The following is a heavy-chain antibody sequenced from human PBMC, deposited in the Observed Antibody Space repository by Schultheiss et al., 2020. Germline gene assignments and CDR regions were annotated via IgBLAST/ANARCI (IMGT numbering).Heavy chain of an antibody. J-gene: IGHJ4*02. CDR3: ARGLDSTNWAFDY. Sequence: SETLSLTCTVSGGSISSSSYYWGWIRQPPGKGLEWIGYIYYSGSTYYNPSLKSRVTISVDTSKNQFSLKLSSVTAADTAVYYCARGLDSTNWAFDYWGQGTLVTVSS. V-gene: IGHV4-39*07. D-gene: IGHD6-13*01. CDR1: GGSISSSSYY. CDR2: IYYSGST.